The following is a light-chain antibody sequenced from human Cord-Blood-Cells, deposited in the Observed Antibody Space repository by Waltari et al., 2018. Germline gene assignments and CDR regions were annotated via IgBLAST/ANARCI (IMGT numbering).Light chain of an antibody. CDR1: SSDAGSYTL. V-gene: IGLV2-23*01. J-gene: IGLJ3*02. CDR3: CSYAGSSTWV. CDR2: EGS. Sequence: QSALTQPASVSGSPGQSITIPCTGTSSDAGSYTLVPWYQQHPGKAPKLMIYEGSKRPSGVSNRFSCSKSGNTASLTISGLQAEDEADYYCCSYAGSSTWVFGGGTKLTVL.